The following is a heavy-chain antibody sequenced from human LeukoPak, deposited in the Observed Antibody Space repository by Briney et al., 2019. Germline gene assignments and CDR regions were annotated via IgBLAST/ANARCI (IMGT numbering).Heavy chain of an antibody. J-gene: IGHJ4*02. Sequence: SETLSLTCAVSGYSISSGYYWGRIRQPPGKGLEWIGSIYHSGSTYYNPSLKSRVTISVDTSKNQFSLQLSAVTAADTAVYYCARRSNDFTSHVLLWFGELADGGYFDYWGQGTLVTVSS. CDR2: IYHSGST. V-gene: IGHV4-38-2*01. CDR1: GYSISSGYY. D-gene: IGHD3-10*01. CDR3: ARRSNDFTSHVLLWFGELADGGYFDY.